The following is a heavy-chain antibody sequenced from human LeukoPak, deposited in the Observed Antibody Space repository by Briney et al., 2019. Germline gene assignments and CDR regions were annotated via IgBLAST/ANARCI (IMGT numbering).Heavy chain of an antibody. D-gene: IGHD1-26*01. CDR1: GFTFNSYS. V-gene: IGHV3-23*01. CDR2: ISGSGGST. J-gene: IGHJ4*02. CDR3: AKVRGSYFAGGYYFDY. Sequence: GSLKPSWAGSGFTFNSYSMSWVRQAPGKGLEWVSAISGSGGSTYYADSVKGRFTISRDNSKNTLYLQMNSLRAEDTAVYYCAKVRGSYFAGGYYFDYWGQGTLVTVSS.